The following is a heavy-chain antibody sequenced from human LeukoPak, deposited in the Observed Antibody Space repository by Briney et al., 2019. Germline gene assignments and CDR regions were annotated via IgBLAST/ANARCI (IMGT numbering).Heavy chain of an antibody. Sequence: GGSLRLSCAASGFTFSNYGMHWVRQAPGKGLEGVAVIWYDGNNKYYGDSVKGRFTTSRDNSKNTLYLQMNSLRAEDTAVYYCARDRWSSTSYNDYWGQGTLVTVSS. CDR1: GFTFSNYG. CDR3: ARDRWSSTSYNDY. V-gene: IGHV3-33*01. D-gene: IGHD2-2*01. J-gene: IGHJ4*02. CDR2: IWYDGNNK.